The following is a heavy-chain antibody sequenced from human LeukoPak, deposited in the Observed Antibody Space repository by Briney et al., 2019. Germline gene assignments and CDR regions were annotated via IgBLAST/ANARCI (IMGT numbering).Heavy chain of an antibody. Sequence: GGSLRLSCAASGFTFSSYAMSWVRQAPGKGLEWVSGISSSGDNTYYADSVKGRFTISRDNSKNTLYVQVNSLGTEDTAAYYCAKGSYYDSSGSFYFDYWGQGTLVTVSS. CDR3: AKGSYYDSSGSFYFDY. CDR2: ISSSGDNT. J-gene: IGHJ4*02. D-gene: IGHD3-22*01. V-gene: IGHV3-23*01. CDR1: GFTFSSYA.